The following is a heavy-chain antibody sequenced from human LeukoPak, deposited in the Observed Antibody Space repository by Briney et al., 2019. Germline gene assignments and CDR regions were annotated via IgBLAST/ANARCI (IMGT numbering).Heavy chain of an antibody. Sequence: GGSLRLSCAASGFTFSSYAMSWVRQAPGKGLEWVSAISGSGGSTYYANSVKGRFTISRDNSKNTLYLQMSSLRTEDTAVYYCVKGMDIAMVSAFDYWGQGTLVTVSS. D-gene: IGHD5-18*01. CDR1: GFTFSSYA. CDR3: VKGMDIAMVSAFDY. V-gene: IGHV3-23*01. J-gene: IGHJ4*02. CDR2: ISGSGGST.